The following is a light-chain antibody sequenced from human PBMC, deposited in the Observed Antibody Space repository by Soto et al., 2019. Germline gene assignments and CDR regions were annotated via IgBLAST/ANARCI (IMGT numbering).Light chain of an antibody. CDR1: QSVSSN. J-gene: IGKJ3*01. CDR2: GAS. V-gene: IGKV3-15*01. CDR3: QQYNTWPRT. Sequence: EIVMTQSPATLSVSPGERATLSCRASQSVSSNLGWYQQKPGQAPRLLIYGASIRATGIPARFSGSGSGTDYTLTISSLQSEDFAVYYCQQYNTWPRTFGPGTKVDIK.